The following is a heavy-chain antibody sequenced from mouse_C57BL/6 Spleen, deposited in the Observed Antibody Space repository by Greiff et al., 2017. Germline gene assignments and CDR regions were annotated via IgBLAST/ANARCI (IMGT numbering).Heavy chain of an antibody. V-gene: IGHV5-6*01. J-gene: IGHJ1*03. CDR1: GFTFSSYG. CDR3: ARESDYGSSSGYFDV. Sequence: EVKLQESGGDLVKPGGSLKLSCAASGFTFSSYGMSWVRQTPDKRLEWVATISSGGSYTYYPDSVKGRFTISRDNAKNTLYLQMSSLKSEDTAMYYCARESDYGSSSGYFDVWGTGTTVTVSS. CDR2: ISSGGSYT. D-gene: IGHD1-1*01.